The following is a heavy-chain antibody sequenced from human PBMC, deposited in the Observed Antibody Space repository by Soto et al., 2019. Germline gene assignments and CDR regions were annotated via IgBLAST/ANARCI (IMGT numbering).Heavy chain of an antibody. CDR1: GGSISSGDYY. V-gene: IGHV4-30-4*01. CDR2: IYYSGST. CDR3: ARAMSSSWNFSEDY. Sequence: SETLSLTCTVSGGSISSGDYYWSWIRQPPGKGLEWIGYIYYSGSTYYNPSLKSRVTISVDTSKNQFSLKLSSVTAADTAVYYCARAMSSSWNFSEDYWGQGTLVTVSS. D-gene: IGHD6-13*01. J-gene: IGHJ4*02.